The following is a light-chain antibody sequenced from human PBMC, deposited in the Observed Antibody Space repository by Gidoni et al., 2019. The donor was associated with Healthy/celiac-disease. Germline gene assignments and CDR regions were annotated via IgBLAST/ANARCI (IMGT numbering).Light chain of an antibody. CDR2: GAS. Sequence: EIVMAQSPATLSVSPGERATLSCRASQSVSSNLAWYQQKPGQAPMLLIYGASTRATGIPARFSGSGSGTEFTLTISSLQSEDFAVYYCQQYNNWPPPFGQGTKVEIK. CDR3: QQYNNWPPP. V-gene: IGKV3-15*01. CDR1: QSVSSN. J-gene: IGKJ1*01.